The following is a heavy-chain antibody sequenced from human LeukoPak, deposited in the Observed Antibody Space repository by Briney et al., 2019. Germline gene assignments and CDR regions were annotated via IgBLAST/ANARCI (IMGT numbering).Heavy chain of an antibody. D-gene: IGHD1-14*01. V-gene: IGHV4-34*01. J-gene: IGHJ5*02. CDR2: ISRSGNT. Sequence: SETLSLTCAVYGGSFSGYYWSWIRQPPGKGLEWIGKISRSGNTNYDPSLKSRVTISVDTSKNQFSLKLSSVTAADTGVYYCARGGPSELDPWGQGTLVTVSS. CDR3: ARGGPSELDP. CDR1: GGSFSGYY.